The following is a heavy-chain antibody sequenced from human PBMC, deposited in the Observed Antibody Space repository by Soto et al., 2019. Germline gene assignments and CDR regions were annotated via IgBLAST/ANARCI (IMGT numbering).Heavy chain of an antibody. D-gene: IGHD5-12*01. Sequence: EVQLVQSGAEVKKPGESLKISCRASGFQFSSHWIGWVRQVPGKGLEWMAFIYAIDSRVKYGPSFQGQVTFSVDKSISTAYVQWSSLRASDTAIYFCATHLLPHDYDTWGQGTMVTVSS. CDR1: GFQFSSHW. CDR3: ATHLLPHDYDT. V-gene: IGHV5-51*01. CDR2: IYAIDSRV. J-gene: IGHJ3*02.